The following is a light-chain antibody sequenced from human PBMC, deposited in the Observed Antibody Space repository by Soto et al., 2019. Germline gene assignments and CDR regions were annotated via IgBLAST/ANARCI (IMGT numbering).Light chain of an antibody. CDR3: SSYPSTNTVI. Sequence: QSALTQPASVSGSPGQSITISCTGTSSDVADYNYVSWYQQHPGKAPKLIIYDVSYRPSGVSDRFSGSKSGSTASLTISGLQAEDEADYYCSSYPSTNTVIFGGGTKLTVL. CDR2: DVS. CDR1: SSDVADYNY. J-gene: IGLJ2*01. V-gene: IGLV2-14*03.